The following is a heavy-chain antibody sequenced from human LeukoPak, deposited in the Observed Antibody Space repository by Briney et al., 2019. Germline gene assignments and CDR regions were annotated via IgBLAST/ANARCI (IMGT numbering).Heavy chain of an antibody. D-gene: IGHD6-6*01. V-gene: IGHV3-21*01. CDR2: ISSSSSYI. CDR3: ARVGSSSSGGETYCDY. J-gene: IGHJ4*02. Sequence: GGSLRLSCAASGFTFSSYSMNWVRQAPGKGLEWVSSISSSSSYIYYADSVKGRFTISRDNAKNSLYLQMNSLRAEDTAVYYCARVGSSSSGGETYCDYWGQGTLVTVSS. CDR1: GFTFSSYS.